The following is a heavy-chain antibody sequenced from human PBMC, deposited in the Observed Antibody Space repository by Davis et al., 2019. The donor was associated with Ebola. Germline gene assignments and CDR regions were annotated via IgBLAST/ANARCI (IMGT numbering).Heavy chain of an antibody. CDR2: ISSSGSTI. Sequence: GESLKISCAASGFTFSSYAMSWVRQAPGKGLEWVSYISSSGSTIYYADSVKGRFTIARDNAKNSLYLQMNSLRAEDTAVYYWARYTFDEIVVVTLFDYWGQGTLVTVSS. V-gene: IGHV3-48*04. CDR1: GFTFSSYA. J-gene: IGHJ4*02. D-gene: IGHD3-22*01. CDR3: ARYTFDEIVVVTLFDY.